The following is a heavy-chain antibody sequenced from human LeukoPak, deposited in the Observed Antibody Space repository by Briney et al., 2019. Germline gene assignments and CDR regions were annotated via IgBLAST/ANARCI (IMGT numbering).Heavy chain of an antibody. CDR1: GYTFTAYS. V-gene: IGHV1-2*02. CDR3: ARGGQLYSYDTIYYYATDV. D-gene: IGHD3-3*01. CDR2: ITPNSGGT. Sequence: ASVKVSCKVSGYTFTAYSMHWVRQAPGQGLEWMGWITPNSGGTKYAQKFQGRVTMTRDTSISSAYMELSSLRSDDTAVYYCARGGQLYSYDTIYYYATDVWGQGTTVTVSS. J-gene: IGHJ6*02.